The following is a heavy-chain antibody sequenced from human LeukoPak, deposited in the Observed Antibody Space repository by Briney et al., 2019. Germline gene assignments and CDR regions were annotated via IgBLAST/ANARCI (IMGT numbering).Heavy chain of an antibody. D-gene: IGHD3-3*01. J-gene: IGHJ4*02. Sequence: SETLSLTCTVSGGSISSSSYYWGWIRQPPGKGLEWIGSIYYSGSTYYNPSLKSRVTISVDTSKNQFSLKLSSVTAADTAVYYCARAVRLGLEWLSKQASYYFDYWGQGTLVTVSS. V-gene: IGHV4-39*07. CDR3: ARAVRLGLEWLSKQASYYFDY. CDR2: IYYSGST. CDR1: GGSISSSSYY.